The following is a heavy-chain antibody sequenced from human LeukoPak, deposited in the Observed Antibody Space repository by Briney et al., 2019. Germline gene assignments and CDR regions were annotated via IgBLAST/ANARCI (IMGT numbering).Heavy chain of an antibody. J-gene: IGHJ4*02. CDR1: GFTFDDYG. Sequence: PGGSLRLSCAASGFTFDDYGMSWVRQAPGKGLEWVSGINWNGGSTGYADSVKGRFTISRDNAKNSLYLQMTSLRVEDTAFYYCAKDVGALLVLPFDSWGQGTLVTVSS. CDR2: INWNGGST. V-gene: IGHV3-20*04. CDR3: AKDVGALLVLPFDS. D-gene: IGHD3-3*02.